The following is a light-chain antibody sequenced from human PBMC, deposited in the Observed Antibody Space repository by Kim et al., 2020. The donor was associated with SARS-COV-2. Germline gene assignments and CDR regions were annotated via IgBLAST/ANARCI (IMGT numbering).Light chain of an antibody. J-gene: IGKJ4*01. Sequence: EIVLSQFPATPSLSPGERATLSCRASRSVNSSLAWYQQNPDHARMLLICEASTRATGIPARFSGSGSGADFILTISSQEAEDVAVYCCQQRSNWPPTFGGGTKVDIK. CDR3: QQRSNWPPT. CDR1: RSVNSS. CDR2: EAS. V-gene: IGKV3-11*01.